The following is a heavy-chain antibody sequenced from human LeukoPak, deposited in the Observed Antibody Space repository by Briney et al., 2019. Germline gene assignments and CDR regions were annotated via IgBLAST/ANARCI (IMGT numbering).Heavy chain of an antibody. CDR3: ARDCSSTSCYAVGDAFDI. CDR1: GFTFSNYW. D-gene: IGHD2-2*01. V-gene: IGHV3-7*03. Sequence: GGSLRLSCAASGFTFSNYWMSWVRQAPGKGLEWVANTHGSEKYYVDSVKGRFTISRDSAKNSLYLQMNSLRAEDAAVYYCARDCSSTSCYAVGDAFDIWGQGTMVTVSS. CDR2: THGSEK. J-gene: IGHJ3*02.